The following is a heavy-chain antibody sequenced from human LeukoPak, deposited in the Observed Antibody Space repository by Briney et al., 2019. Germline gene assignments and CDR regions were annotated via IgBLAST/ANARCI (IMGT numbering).Heavy chain of an antibody. J-gene: IGHJ4*02. CDR1: GFAFNFYA. Sequence: GGSLRLSCAASGFAFNFYAMTWVGQAPGKDLEGVAVIWDDGSNKYYADSVKGRFTISRDNSKNTLYLQMNSLRAEDTAVYYCAREKHVRYNYGLAYWGQGTLVTVSS. CDR2: IWDDGSNK. D-gene: IGHD5-18*01. V-gene: IGHV3-33*08. CDR3: AREKHVRYNYGLAY.